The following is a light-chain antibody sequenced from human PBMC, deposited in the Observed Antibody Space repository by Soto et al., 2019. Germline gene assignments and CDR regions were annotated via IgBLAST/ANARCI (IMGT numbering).Light chain of an antibody. V-gene: IGLV1-44*01. Sequence: QSVLTQLPSASGTPGQRVTISCSGSSSNIGRNTVNWYQQLPGTAPKVLIYSNNQRPSGVPDRLSGSKSGTSASLAISGLQSEDEADYYCAAWDDSLNAVVFGGGTKVTVL. CDR3: AAWDDSLNAVV. CDR1: SSNIGRNT. J-gene: IGLJ2*01. CDR2: SNN.